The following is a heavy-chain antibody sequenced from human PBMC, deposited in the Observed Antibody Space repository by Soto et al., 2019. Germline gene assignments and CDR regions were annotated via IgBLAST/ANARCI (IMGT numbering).Heavy chain of an antibody. Sequence: EVQLLESGEALVQPGGSLRLSCAASGFTYNIYAMSWVRQAPGKGLEWVSGISAGVIDTYYADSVKGRFPVSRDDSKNTLYLQMNSLRADDTAVYYCAKQFSSSTWYPFDHWGRGTLVTVSS. D-gene: IGHD6-13*01. V-gene: IGHV3-23*01. CDR3: AKQFSSSTWYPFDH. J-gene: IGHJ4*02. CDR2: ISAGVIDT. CDR1: GFTYNIYA.